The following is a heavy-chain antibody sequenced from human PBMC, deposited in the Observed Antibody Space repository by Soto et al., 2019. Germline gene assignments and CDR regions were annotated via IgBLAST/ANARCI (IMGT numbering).Heavy chain of an antibody. J-gene: IGHJ6*03. V-gene: IGHV1-8*01. CDR1: GYTFTSYD. CDR2: MNPNSGDT. CDR3: ARGYYYYYYMDV. Sequence: GASVKVSCKASGYTFTSYDINWVRQATGQGLEWMGWMNPNSGDTGYAQKFQGRVTMTRNTSISTAYMELSSLRSEDTAVYYCARGYYYYYYMDVWGKGTTVTVSS.